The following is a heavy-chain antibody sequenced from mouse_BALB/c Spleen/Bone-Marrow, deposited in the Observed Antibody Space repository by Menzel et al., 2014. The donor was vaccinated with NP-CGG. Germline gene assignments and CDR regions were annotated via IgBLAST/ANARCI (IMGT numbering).Heavy chain of an antibody. CDR3: ARDYYGSSDY. Sequence: DVMLVESGGGLVQPGGSLKLSCAASGFTFSSYGMSWVRQTPDKRLELVATINSNGGSTYYPDSVKGRFTISRDNAKNTLYLQMSSPKSEDTAMYYCARDYYGSSDYWGQGTTLTVSS. V-gene: IGHV5-6-3*01. D-gene: IGHD1-1*01. CDR1: GFTFSSYG. CDR2: INSNGGST. J-gene: IGHJ2*01.